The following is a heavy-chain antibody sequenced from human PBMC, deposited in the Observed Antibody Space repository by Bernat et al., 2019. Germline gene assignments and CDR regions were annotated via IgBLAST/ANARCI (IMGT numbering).Heavy chain of an antibody. CDR3: ARDYGSGMDV. Sequence: QVQLVGSGGGVVQPGRSLRLSCAASGLTFSSYGMHWVRQVPGKGLEWVAIIWFDGSNKYYADSVKGRFTISRDNSKNTLWLQMYSLSAEDTAVYYCARDYGSGMDVWGQGTTVTVSS. V-gene: IGHV3-33*01. CDR2: IWFDGSNK. CDR1: GLTFSSYG. D-gene: IGHD3-10*01. J-gene: IGHJ6*02.